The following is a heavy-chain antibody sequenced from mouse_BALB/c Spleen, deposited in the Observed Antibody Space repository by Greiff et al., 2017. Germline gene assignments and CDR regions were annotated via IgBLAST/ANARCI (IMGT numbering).Heavy chain of an antibody. J-gene: IGHJ3*01. CDR1: GYSITSDYA. CDR2: ISYSGST. CDR3: ARGTARATLFAY. D-gene: IGHD3-1*01. V-gene: IGHV3-2*02. Sequence: VQLQQSGPGLVKPSQSLSLTCTVTGYSITSDYAWNWLRQFPGNKLEWMGYISYSGSTSYNPSLKSRISITRDTSKNQFFLQLNSVTTEDTATYYCARGTARATLFAYWGQGTLVTVSA.